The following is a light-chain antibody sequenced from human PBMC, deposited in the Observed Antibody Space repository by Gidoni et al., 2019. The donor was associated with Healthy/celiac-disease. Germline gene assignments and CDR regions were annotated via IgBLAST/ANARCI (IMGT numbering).Light chain of an antibody. CDR2: SKN. V-gene: IGLV1-44*01. CDR1: SSNIGSNT. J-gene: IGLJ3*02. CDR3: AAWDDSLNGRV. Sequence: QSVLTQPPSAYGTPGQRVTISCSGSSSNIGSNTVNWYQQLPGTAPKLLIYSKNQRPSGVPDRFSGSKSGTSASLAISGLQSEDEADYYCAAWDDSLNGRVFGGGTKLTVL.